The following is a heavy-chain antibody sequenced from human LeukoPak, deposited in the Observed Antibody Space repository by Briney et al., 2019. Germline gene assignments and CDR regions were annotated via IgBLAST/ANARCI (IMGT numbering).Heavy chain of an antibody. D-gene: IGHD6-19*01. J-gene: IGHJ4*02. CDR3: ARHGSGWDFDY. CDR2: IISSGTTI. V-gene: IGHV3-11*04. CDR1: GFTFSDYY. Sequence: GGSLRLSCAASGFTFSDYYMSWIRQAPGKGLEWVSYIISSGTTIYYADSVKGRFTISRDNAENSLYLQMNSLRAEDTAVYYCARHGSGWDFDYWGQGTPVTVSS.